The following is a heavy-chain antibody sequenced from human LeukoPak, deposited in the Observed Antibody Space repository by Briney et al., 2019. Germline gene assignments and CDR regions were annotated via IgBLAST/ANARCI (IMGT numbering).Heavy chain of an antibody. J-gene: IGHJ4*02. CDR2: ISGSGGST. CDR3: AKEDRSTVTTRGFYFDS. CDR1: GFTFSSYA. D-gene: IGHD4-11*01. Sequence: HPGGSLRLSCAASGFTFSSYAMSWVRQAPGKGLEWVSAISGSGGSTYYADSVKGRFTISRDNSKNTLFLQMNSLRAEDTAVYYCAKEDRSTVTTRGFYFDSWGQGTLVTVSS. V-gene: IGHV3-23*01.